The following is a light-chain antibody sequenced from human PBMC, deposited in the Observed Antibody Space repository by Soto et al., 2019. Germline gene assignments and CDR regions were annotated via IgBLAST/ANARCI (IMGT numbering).Light chain of an antibody. J-gene: IGKJ1*01. Sequence: EIVLTQSPATLSLSPGERATLSCRASQSLSSNFLAWYQQKPGQPPRLLIYDSSTRATGFPDRFSGSGSGTDFTLTIIRLEPEDFGTYYCQQCYMGWTFGQGTKVDFK. CDR2: DSS. V-gene: IGKV3D-20*02. CDR3: QQCYMGWT. CDR1: QSLSSNF.